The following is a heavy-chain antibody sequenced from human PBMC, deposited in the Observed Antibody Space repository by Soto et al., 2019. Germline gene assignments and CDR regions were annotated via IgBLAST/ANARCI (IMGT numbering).Heavy chain of an antibody. J-gene: IGHJ5*01. CDR1: GSTFSSYA. Sequence: GGSLRLSCAASGSTFSSYAMSWVRQAPGKGLEWVSAISGSGGSTYYADSVKGRFTIPRDNSKNTLYLQMNSLRAEDTAVYYCAKDLQLWFDYWGQGTLVTVSS. V-gene: IGHV3-23*01. CDR2: ISGSGGST. CDR3: AKDLQLWFDY. D-gene: IGHD5-18*01.